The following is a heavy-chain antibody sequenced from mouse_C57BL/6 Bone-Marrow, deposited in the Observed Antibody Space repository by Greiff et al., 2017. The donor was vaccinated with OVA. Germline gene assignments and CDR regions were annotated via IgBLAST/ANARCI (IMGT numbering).Heavy chain of an antibody. Sequence: QVQLQQPGAELVKPGASVKLSCKASGYTFTSYWMHWVKQRPGQGLEWIGMIHPNSGSTHYHEKFKSKATLTVDKSSRTAYMQLSSLTTKDSAVYYCASRWSRHYFDYGGQGTTLTVSS. CDR3: ASRWSRHYFDY. V-gene: IGHV1-64*01. J-gene: IGHJ2*01. CDR2: IHPNSGST. D-gene: IGHD2-3*01. CDR1: GYTFTSYW.